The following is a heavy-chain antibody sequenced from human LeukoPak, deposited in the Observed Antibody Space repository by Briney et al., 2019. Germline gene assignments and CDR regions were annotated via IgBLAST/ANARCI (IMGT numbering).Heavy chain of an antibody. CDR2: ISGSGGST. CDR1: GFTFSSYG. J-gene: IGHJ4*02. Sequence: EAGGSLRLSCAASGFTFSSYGMSWVRQAPGKGLEWVSAISGSGGSTYYADSVKGRFTISRDNSKNTLYLQMNSLRAEDTAVYYCAKPLVRGVIEDGYYFDYWGQGTLVTVSS. CDR3: AKPLVRGVIEDGYYFDY. D-gene: IGHD3-10*01. V-gene: IGHV3-23*01.